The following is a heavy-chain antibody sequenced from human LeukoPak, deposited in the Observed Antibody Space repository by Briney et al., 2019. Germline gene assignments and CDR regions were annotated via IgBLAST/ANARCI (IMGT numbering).Heavy chain of an antibody. D-gene: IGHD6-19*01. J-gene: IGHJ6*03. CDR3: ATQSSGWPNYYYYYMDV. CDR2: ISAYNGNT. CDR1: GYTFTTYD. V-gene: IGHV1-18*01. Sequence: ASVKVSCKASGYTFTTYDISWVRQAPGQGLEWMGWISAYNGNTDYAQKLQGRVTMTTDTSTSTAYMELSSLRSEDTAVYYCATQSSGWPNYYYYYMDVWGKGTTVTVSS.